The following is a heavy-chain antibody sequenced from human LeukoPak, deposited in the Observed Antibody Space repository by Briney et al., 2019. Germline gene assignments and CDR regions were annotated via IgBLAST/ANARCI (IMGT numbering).Heavy chain of an antibody. Sequence: GASVKVSCKASGCTFSSYAISWVRQAPGQGLEWMGRISPILGIANYAQKFHGRVTITSDKSTSKAYMELSSLRSEDTAVYYWRNSYYCDSSGYYYDYWGQGTLVTVSS. D-gene: IGHD3-22*01. CDR2: ISPILGIA. J-gene: IGHJ4*02. V-gene: IGHV1-69*04. CDR1: GCTFSSYA. CDR3: RNSYYCDSSGYYYDY.